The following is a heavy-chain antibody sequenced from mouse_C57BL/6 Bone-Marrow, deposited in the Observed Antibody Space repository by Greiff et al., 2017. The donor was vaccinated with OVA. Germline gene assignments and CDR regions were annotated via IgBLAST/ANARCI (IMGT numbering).Heavy chain of an antibody. CDR3: ARDDSNYRFAY. V-gene: IGHV5-4*01. CDR2: ISDGGSYT. CDR1: GFTFSSYA. D-gene: IGHD2-5*01. Sequence: EVHLVESGGGLVKPGGSLKLSCAASGFTFSSYAMSWVRQTPEKRLEWVATISDGGSYTYYPDNVKGRFTISRDNAKNNLYLQMSHLKSEDTAMYYCARDDSNYRFAYWGQGTLVTVSA. J-gene: IGHJ3*01.